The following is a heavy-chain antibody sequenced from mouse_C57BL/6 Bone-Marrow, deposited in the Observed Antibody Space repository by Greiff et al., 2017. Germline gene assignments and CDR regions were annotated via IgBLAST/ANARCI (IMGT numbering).Heavy chain of an antibody. CDR2: IWTGGGT. CDR1: GFSLTSYA. V-gene: IGHV2-9-1*01. D-gene: IGHD1-1*01. CDR3: ASPYGSRGYYAMDY. J-gene: IGHJ4*01. Sequence: VMLVESGPGLVAPSQSLSITCTVSGFSLTSYAIRWVRQPPGKGLEWLGVIWTGGGTNYNSAPNSRLSISKDNSKSQVCLKMNSLQTDDTARYYCASPYGSRGYYAMDYWGQGTSVTVSS.